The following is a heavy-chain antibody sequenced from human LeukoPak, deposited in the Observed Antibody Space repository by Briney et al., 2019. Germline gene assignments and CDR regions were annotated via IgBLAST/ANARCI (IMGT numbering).Heavy chain of an antibody. CDR3: ARHLGTYYYDSSGYYAFDI. V-gene: IGHV1-18*01. CDR1: GGTFSSYG. CDR2: ISAYNGNT. J-gene: IGHJ3*02. Sequence: ASVKVSCKASGGTFSSYGISWVRQAPGQGLEWMGWISAYNGNTNYAQKLQGRVTMTTDTSTSTAYMELRSLRSDDTAVYYCARHLGTYYYDSSGYYAFDIWGQGTMVTVSS. D-gene: IGHD3-22*01.